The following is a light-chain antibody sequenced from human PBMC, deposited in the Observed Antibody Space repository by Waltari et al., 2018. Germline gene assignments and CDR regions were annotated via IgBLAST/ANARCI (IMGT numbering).Light chain of an antibody. CDR3: SSYTSISTWV. Sequence: QSALTQPASVSGSPGQSITISCTATSSDIISDNHVSWYQQHPGKAPKVMIYDVNNRPSGVSDLFSGSRSGNTASLTVSGLQAEDEADYYCSSYTSISTWVFGGGTKLTVV. J-gene: IGLJ3*02. V-gene: IGLV2-14*03. CDR1: SSDIISDNH. CDR2: DVN.